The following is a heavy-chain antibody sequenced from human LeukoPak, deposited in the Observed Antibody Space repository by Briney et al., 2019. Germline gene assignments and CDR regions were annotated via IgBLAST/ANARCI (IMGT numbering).Heavy chain of an antibody. J-gene: IGHJ4*02. V-gene: IGHV3-23*01. CDR3: ARDPGGSFDY. D-gene: IGHD1-26*01. CDR2: VSGSGGST. Sequence: VSTVSGSGGSTNYADSVKGRFTISRDNSKNTLSLQMNSLRVEDTAVYYCARDPGGSFDYWGQGTLVTVSS.